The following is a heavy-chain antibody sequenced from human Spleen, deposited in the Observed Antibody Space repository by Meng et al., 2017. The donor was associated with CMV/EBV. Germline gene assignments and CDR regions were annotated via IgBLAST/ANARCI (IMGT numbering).Heavy chain of an antibody. CDR2: IIPILGIA. J-gene: IGHJ4*02. V-gene: IGHV1-69*10. Sequence: SVKVSCKASGYTFNSHDINWVRQATGQGLEWMGGIIPILGIANYAQKFQGRVTITADKSTSTAYMELSSLRSEDTAVYYCARDYYDSSGYYYYFDYWGQGTLVTVSS. D-gene: IGHD3-22*01. CDR1: GYTFNSHD. CDR3: ARDYYDSSGYYYYFDY.